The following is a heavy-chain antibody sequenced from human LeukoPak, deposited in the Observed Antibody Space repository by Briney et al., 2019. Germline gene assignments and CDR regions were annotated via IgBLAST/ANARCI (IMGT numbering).Heavy chain of an antibody. V-gene: IGHV3-23*01. Sequence: GGSPRLSCAASGFTFSSYAMSWVRQAPGKGLEWVSSISGSGSNTHYADSVKGRFTISRDNSKNTLYLQMNSLRAEDTAVYYCAREGSFVVVTADYWGQGTLVTVSS. CDR2: ISGSGSNT. CDR1: GFTFSSYA. D-gene: IGHD2-21*02. J-gene: IGHJ4*02. CDR3: AREGSFVVVTADY.